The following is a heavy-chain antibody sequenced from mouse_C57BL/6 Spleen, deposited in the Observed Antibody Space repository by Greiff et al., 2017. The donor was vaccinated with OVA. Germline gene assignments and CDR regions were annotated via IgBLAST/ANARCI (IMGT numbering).Heavy chain of an antibody. J-gene: IGHJ1*03. CDR3: ARQGAGSSRGYWYFDV. Sequence: DVKLVESGGGLVQPGESLKLSCESNEYEFPSHDMSWVRKTPEKRLELVAAINSDGGSTYYPDTMERRFIISRDNTKKTLYLQMSSLRSEDTALYYCARQGAGSSRGYWYFDVWGTGTTVTVSS. D-gene: IGHD1-1*02. CDR2: INSDGGST. CDR1: EYEFPSHD. V-gene: IGHV5-2*01.